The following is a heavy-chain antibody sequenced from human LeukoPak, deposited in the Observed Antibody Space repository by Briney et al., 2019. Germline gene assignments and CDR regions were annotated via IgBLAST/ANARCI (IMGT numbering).Heavy chain of an antibody. Sequence: SETLSLTCTVSGGSISSYYWSWIRQPPGKGLEWIGYIYYSGSTNYNPSPKSRVTISVDTSKNQFSLKLSSVTAADTAVYYCAGDDYRAAYAFDIWGQGTMVTVSS. CDR1: GGSISSYY. CDR3: AGDDYRAAYAFDI. CDR2: IYYSGST. V-gene: IGHV4-59*08. J-gene: IGHJ3*02. D-gene: IGHD4-11*01.